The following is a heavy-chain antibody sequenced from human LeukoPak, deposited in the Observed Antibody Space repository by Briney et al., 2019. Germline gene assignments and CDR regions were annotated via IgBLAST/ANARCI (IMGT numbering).Heavy chain of an antibody. CDR2: ISAYNGNT. D-gene: IGHD5-18*01. CDR3: ARGENPNTAMPFDY. V-gene: IGHV1-18*01. J-gene: IGHJ4*02. CDR1: GYTFTSYG. Sequence: GASVKVSCKASGYTFTSYGISWVRQAPGQGLERMGWISAYNGNTNYAQKLQGRVTMTTDTSTSTAYMELRSLRSDDTAVYYCARGENPNTAMPFDYWGQGTLVTVSS.